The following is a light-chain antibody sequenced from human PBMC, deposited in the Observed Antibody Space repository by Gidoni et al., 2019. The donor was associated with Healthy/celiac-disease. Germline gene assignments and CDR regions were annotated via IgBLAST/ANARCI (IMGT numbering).Light chain of an antibody. Sequence: DSHMTQSPSSLSASVGDRVTITCRASQSISSYLNWYQQKPGKAPKLLIYAASSLQSGVPSRFSGSGSGTDFTHTISSLQPEDFATYYCKQSYSTPRTFGQGTKVEIK. V-gene: IGKV1-39*01. J-gene: IGKJ1*01. CDR1: QSISSY. CDR3: KQSYSTPRT. CDR2: AAS.